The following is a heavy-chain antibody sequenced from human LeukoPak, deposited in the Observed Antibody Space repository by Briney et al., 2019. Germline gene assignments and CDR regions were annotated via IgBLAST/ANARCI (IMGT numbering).Heavy chain of an antibody. V-gene: IGHV3-33*01. D-gene: IGHD4-17*01. CDR1: GFTFSSYG. J-gene: IGHJ4*02. CDR2: IWYDGSDK. Sequence: GGSLRLSCAASGFTFSSYGMHWVRQAPGKGLEWVEVIWYDGSDKYYADSVKGRFTISRENSKNTLYLQMNSLRAEDTAVYYCAREITVTSTTYFDYWGQGTLVTVSS. CDR3: AREITVTSTTYFDY.